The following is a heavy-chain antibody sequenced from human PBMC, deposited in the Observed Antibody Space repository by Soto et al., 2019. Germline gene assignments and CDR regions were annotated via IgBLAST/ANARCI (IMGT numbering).Heavy chain of an antibody. Sequence: SETLSLTCTVSGGSISSYYWSWIRQPPGKGLEWIGYIYYSGSTNYNPSLKSRVTISVDTSKNQFSLKLSSVTAADTAVYYCARQNTMGYYYGSGRKNRGYFDYWGQGTLVTVSS. CDR1: GGSISSYY. CDR2: IYYSGST. V-gene: IGHV4-59*08. J-gene: IGHJ4*02. D-gene: IGHD3-10*01. CDR3: ARQNTMGYYYGSGRKNRGYFDY.